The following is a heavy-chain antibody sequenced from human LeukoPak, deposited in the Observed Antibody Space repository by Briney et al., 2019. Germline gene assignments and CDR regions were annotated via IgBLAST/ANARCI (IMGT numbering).Heavy chain of an antibody. D-gene: IGHD3-16*01. CDR1: GFTFSSYG. CDR3: AKERLGDDDYYYYGMDV. J-gene: IGHJ6*02. CDR2: ISYDGSNK. V-gene: IGHV3-30*18. Sequence: GGSLRLSCAASGFTFSSYGMHWVRQAPGKGLEWVAVISYDGSNKYYADSVKGRFTISRDNSKNTLYLQMNSLRAEDTAVYYCAKERLGDDDYYYYGMDVWGQGTTVTVSS.